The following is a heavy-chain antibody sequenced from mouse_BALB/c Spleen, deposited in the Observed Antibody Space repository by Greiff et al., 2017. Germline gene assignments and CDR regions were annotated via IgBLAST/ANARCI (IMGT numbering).Heavy chain of an antibody. J-gene: IGHJ4*01. CDR3: ARGGTGTGAMDD. D-gene: IGHD4-1*01. CDR2: IYPGDGDT. Sequence: QVQLQQSGAELMKPGASVKISCTATGYTFSSYWMNWVKQRPGQGLEWIGQIYPGDGDTNYNGKFKGKATLTADKSSSTAYMQLSSLTSEDSAVYFCARGGTGTGAMDDWGQGTSVTVSS. V-gene: IGHV1-80*01. CDR1: GYTFSSYW.